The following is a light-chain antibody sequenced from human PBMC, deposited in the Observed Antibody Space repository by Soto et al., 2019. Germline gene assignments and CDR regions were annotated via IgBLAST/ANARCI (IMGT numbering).Light chain of an antibody. CDR1: QSISSS. Sequence: DIQMTQSPSSLSASVGDRVAITCGESQSISSSLNWYQWKPGKAPKLLIYAASSLQSWVPSSFSGSGSGTKFTLTIASLQPDDFATYYCQQYETFSGTFGPRTKVAIK. CDR3: QQYETFSGT. V-gene: IGKV1-39*01. CDR2: AAS. J-gene: IGKJ1*01.